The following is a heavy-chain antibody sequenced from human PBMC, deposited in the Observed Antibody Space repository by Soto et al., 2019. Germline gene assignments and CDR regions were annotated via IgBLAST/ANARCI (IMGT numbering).Heavy chain of an antibody. CDR1: GFTLSHYY. V-gene: IGHV3-7*05. J-gene: IGHJ4*02. CDR3: ACSRTLDY. D-gene: IGHD2-15*01. CDR2: TKQDGSEK. Sequence: TGGSLRLSCAATGFTLSHYYIDWVRQAPGKGLEWVANTKQDGSEKYYVDSVKGRFTISRDNAKNSLYLQMNSLRAEDTAVYYCACSRTLDYWGQGTLVTVSS.